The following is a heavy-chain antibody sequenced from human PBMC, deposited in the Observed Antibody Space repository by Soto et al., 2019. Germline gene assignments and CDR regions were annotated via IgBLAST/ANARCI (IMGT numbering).Heavy chain of an antibody. CDR3: ARALYSSSSDYYYYGMDV. J-gene: IGHJ6*02. V-gene: IGHV3-33*01. CDR2: IWYDGSNK. D-gene: IGHD6-6*01. CDR1: GFTFSSYG. Sequence: GVSLRLSCAASGFTFSSYGMHWVRQAPGKGLEWVAVIWYDGSNKYYADSVKGRFTISRDNSKNTLYLQMNSLRAEDTAVYYCARALYSSSSDYYYYGMDVWGQGTTVTVSS.